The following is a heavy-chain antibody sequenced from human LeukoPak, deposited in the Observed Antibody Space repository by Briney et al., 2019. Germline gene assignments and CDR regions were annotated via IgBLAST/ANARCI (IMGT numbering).Heavy chain of an antibody. V-gene: IGHV3-66*01. CDR2: IYSGGST. CDR3: AKTYYYGSGSYPAYMDV. J-gene: IGHJ6*02. Sequence: GGSLRLSCAASGFTGSSNYMSWVRQAPGKGLEWVSVIYSGGSTYYADSVKGRFTISRDNSKNTLYLQMNSLRAEDTAVYYCAKTYYYGSGSYPAYMDVWGQGTTDTVSS. D-gene: IGHD3-10*01. CDR1: GFTGSSNY.